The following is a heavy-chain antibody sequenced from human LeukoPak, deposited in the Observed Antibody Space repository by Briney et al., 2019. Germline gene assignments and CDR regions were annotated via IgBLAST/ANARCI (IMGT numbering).Heavy chain of an antibody. D-gene: IGHD6-6*01. J-gene: IGHJ4*02. V-gene: IGHV3-23*01. CDR2: ISGSGGST. Sequence: GASLRLSCAASGFTFSSYAMSWVRQAPGKGLEWVSGISGSGGSTSYADSVKGRFTISRDNSKNTLYLQMNSLRADDTALYHCAKGRFGSSYYFDYWGQGNLVTVSS. CDR1: GFTFSSYA. CDR3: AKGRFGSSYYFDY.